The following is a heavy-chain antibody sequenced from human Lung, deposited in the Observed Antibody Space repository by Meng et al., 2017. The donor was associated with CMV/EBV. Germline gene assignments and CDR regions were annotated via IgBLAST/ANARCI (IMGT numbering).Heavy chain of an antibody. CDR3: ASFPPPGKQWLVTDY. CDR1: GGSISSSNW. D-gene: IGHD6-19*01. Sequence: VQLQGWGRGLVKPSGTLALTGAVSGGSISSSNWWSWVRQPPGKGLEWIGEIYHSGSTNYNPSLKSRVTISVDKSKNQFSLKLSSVTAADTAVYYCASFPPPGKQWLVTDYWGQGTLVTVSS. J-gene: IGHJ4*02. V-gene: IGHV4-4*02. CDR2: IYHSGST.